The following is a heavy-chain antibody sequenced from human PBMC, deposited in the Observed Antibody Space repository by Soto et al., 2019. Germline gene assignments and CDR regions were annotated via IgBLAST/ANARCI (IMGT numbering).Heavy chain of an antibody. J-gene: IGHJ4*02. V-gene: IGHV1-18*01. D-gene: IGHD2-15*01. CDR1: GYTFTSYG. CDR3: ARDPGDIVVVVAASHFDY. CDR2: ISAYNGNT. Sequence: QVPLVQSGAEVKKPGASVKVSCKASGYTFTSYGISWVRQAPGQGLEWMGWISAYNGNTNYAQKLQGRVTMTTDTSTSTAYMELRSLRSDDTAVYYCARDPGDIVVVVAASHFDYWGQGTLVTVSS.